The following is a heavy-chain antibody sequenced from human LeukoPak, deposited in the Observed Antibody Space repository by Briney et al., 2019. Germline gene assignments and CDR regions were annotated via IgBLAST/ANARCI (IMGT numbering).Heavy chain of an antibody. Sequence: GASVKVSCKASGYTFTGYYMHWVRQAPGQGLEWMGWISAYNGNTNYAQKLQGRVTMTTDTSTSTAYMELRSLRSDETAVYYCARGEYYDILTGYYESGYYFDYWGQGTRVTVSS. CDR1: GYTFTGYY. D-gene: IGHD3-9*01. CDR2: ISAYNGNT. J-gene: IGHJ4*02. CDR3: ARGEYYDILTGYYESGYYFDY. V-gene: IGHV1-18*04.